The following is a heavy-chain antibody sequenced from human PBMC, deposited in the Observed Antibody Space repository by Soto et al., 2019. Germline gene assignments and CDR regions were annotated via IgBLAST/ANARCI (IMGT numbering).Heavy chain of an antibody. CDR1: GYTFSDYY. J-gene: IGHJ3*01. CDR2: ISPNNGAT. D-gene: IGHD2-15*01. Sequence: QVQLVQSGAEVKKPGASMKVSCKASGYTFSDYYMHWVRQAPGQGLECMGWISPNNGATNYAQKFQDRVTMTSDASMTTAYMELSGLRSDDTAVYYCARGGEFCSTGSCNSSLGDAFDAWGQGTTVTVSS. V-gene: IGHV1-2*02. CDR3: ARGGEFCSTGSCNSSLGDAFDA.